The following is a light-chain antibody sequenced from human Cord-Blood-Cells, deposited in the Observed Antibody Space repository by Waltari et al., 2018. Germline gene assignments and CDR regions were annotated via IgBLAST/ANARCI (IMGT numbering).Light chain of an antibody. CDR1: NSNIGAGYD. CDR3: QSYDSSLSGSV. Sequence: QTVLTKPPSLSVAPGQSVTIYCPGSNSNIGAGYDVNWYQQHPGTAPKLLCYGNSNRPSGVPDRFSGSKSGTSASLAITGLQAEDEADYYCQSYDSSLSGSVFGGGTKLTVL. J-gene: IGLJ2*01. CDR2: GNS. V-gene: IGLV1-40*01.